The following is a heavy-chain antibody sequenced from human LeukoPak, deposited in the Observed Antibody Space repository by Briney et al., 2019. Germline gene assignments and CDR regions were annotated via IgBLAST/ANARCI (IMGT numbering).Heavy chain of an antibody. CDR3: AREAPFYDFWSGYYESWFDL. Sequence: SETLSLTCTVSGGSISSGDYYWSWIRQPPGKGLEWIGYIYYSGSTYYNPSLKSRVTISVDTSKNQFSLKLSSVTAADTAVYYCAREAPFYDFWSGYYESWFDLWGQGTLVTVSS. D-gene: IGHD3-3*01. CDR1: GGSISSGDYY. CDR2: IYYSGST. J-gene: IGHJ5*02. V-gene: IGHV4-30-4*01.